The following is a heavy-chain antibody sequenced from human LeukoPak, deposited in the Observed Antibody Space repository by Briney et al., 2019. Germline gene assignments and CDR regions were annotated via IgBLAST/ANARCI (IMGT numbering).Heavy chain of an antibody. CDR1: GFTLTNFD. J-gene: IGHJ2*01. V-gene: IGHV1-8*01. CDR3: ARGRRGSSGPWSWYLDL. CDR2: MNSNTGNT. Sequence: ASVKVSCKATGFTLTNFDINWERQATGQGLEWMGWMNSNTGNTGYAQESQGRVTMTRDTSIGTAYMELTNLRSEDTAVYYCARGRRGSSGPWSWYLDLWGRGTLVTASS. D-gene: IGHD3-22*01.